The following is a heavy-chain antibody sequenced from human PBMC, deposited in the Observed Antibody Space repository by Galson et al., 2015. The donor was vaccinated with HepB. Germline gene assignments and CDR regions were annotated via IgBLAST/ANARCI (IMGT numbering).Heavy chain of an antibody. Sequence: SVKVSCKASGYTFTGYYVHWVRQAPGQGLEWMGWINPNSGGTNYAQKFQGRVTMTRDTSISTAYMELSRLRSDDTAVYYCARDVVVVPAAIGIRYYYGMDVWGQGTTVTVSS. D-gene: IGHD2-2*01. J-gene: IGHJ6*02. CDR2: INPNSGGT. CDR3: ARDVVVVPAAIGIRYYYGMDV. CDR1: GYTFTGYY. V-gene: IGHV1-2*02.